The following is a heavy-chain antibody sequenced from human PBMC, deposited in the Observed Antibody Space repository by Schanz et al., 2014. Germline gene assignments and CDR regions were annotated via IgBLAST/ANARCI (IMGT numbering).Heavy chain of an antibody. J-gene: IGHJ4*02. CDR1: GFTFSSYG. CDR3: AKAYSSGWYDLDY. D-gene: IGHD6-19*01. V-gene: IGHV3-30*02. Sequence: QVQLVESGGGVVQPGGSLRLSCAASGFTFSSYGIHWVRQAPDKGLEWVSFIRYDGVNKYYADSVKGRFTISRDNSKTTVSLQMNSLRTEHTAVYYYAKAYSSGWYDLDYWGQGTLVTVSS. CDR2: IRYDGVNK.